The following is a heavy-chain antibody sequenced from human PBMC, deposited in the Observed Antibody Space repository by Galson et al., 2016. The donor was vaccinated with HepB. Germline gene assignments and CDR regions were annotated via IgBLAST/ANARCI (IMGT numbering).Heavy chain of an antibody. V-gene: IGHV1-8*01. CDR3: ARWVQPIVGGYYYYGLDV. D-gene: IGHD3-22*01. CDR1: GYSFISYD. Sequence: SVKVSCKASGYSFISYDINWVRQTTGQGLVWVGSMSPDSGKTVFAEKFQGRVTMTTDTSITTAYMELNSLRSEDTAVYFCARWVQPIVGGYYYYGLDVWGQGTTVTVSS. J-gene: IGHJ6*02. CDR2: MSPDSGKT.